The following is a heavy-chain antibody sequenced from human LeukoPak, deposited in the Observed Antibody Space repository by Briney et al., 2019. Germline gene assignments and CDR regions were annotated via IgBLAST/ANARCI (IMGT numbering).Heavy chain of an antibody. CDR1: GGSISSYY. V-gene: IGHV4-59*08. Sequence: PSETLSLTCTVSGGSISSYYWSWIRQPPGKGLEWNGYIYYSGSTNYNPSLKSRVTISVDTSKNQFSLKLSSVTAADTAVYYCARLSYYFDYWGQGTLVTVSS. CDR2: IYYSGST. J-gene: IGHJ4*02. CDR3: ARLSYYFDY.